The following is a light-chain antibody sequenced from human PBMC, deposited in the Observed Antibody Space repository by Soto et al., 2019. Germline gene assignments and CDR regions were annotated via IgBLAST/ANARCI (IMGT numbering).Light chain of an antibody. CDR2: KAS. CDR3: QQYSTYNPRT. Sequence: EIQITQSPSTLSASVRDRVIITCRASQSISIWLAWYQQKPPKPPKILIYKASSLESGVPSRFSGSGSGTEFTLTISSLQPHDFANYYYQQYSTYNPRTFGQGTKVDIK. J-gene: IGKJ1*01. CDR1: QSISIW. V-gene: IGKV1-5*03.